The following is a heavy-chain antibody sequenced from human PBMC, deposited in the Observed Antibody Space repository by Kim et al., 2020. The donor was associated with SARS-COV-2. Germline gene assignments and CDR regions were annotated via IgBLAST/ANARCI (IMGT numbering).Heavy chain of an antibody. J-gene: IGHJ4*02. D-gene: IGHD1-1*01. V-gene: IGHV5-51*01. Sequence: YSPSFQGQVTLQADKSISTAYLQWSSLKASDTAMYYCARRGGTGIFWYFDYWGQGTLVTVSS. CDR3: ARRGGTGIFWYFDY.